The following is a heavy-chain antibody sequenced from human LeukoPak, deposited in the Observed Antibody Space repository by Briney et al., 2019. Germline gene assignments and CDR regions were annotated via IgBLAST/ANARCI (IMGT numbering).Heavy chain of an antibody. CDR2: INPKSGGT. D-gene: IGHD3-16*02. V-gene: IGHV1-2*02. J-gene: IGHJ5*02. Sequence: ASVKVSCKASGYSFTGHYMHWVRQAPGQGLEWMGWINPKSGGTNYAQKFQGRVTMTRDTSISTAYMDMSSLRSDDTAVYYCAREIYADYDYVWGSYRYAAANWFDPWGQGTLVTVSS. CDR1: GYSFTGHY. CDR3: AREIYADYDYVWGSYRYAAANWFDP.